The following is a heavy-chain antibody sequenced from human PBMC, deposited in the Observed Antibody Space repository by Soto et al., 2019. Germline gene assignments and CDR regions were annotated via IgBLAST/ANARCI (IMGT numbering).Heavy chain of an antibody. Sequence: GGSLRLSCAASGFTFNSYSMNWVRQAPGEGLEWISYISSTSATIYYADSVQGRFTVSRDNARNSLFLQMSGLRDDDTAVYYCARVRRLEEVWFVAWGQGVLVTVSS. V-gene: IGHV3-48*02. J-gene: IGHJ5*02. D-gene: IGHD1-1*01. CDR2: ISSTSATI. CDR1: GFTFNSYS. CDR3: ARVRRLEEVWFVA.